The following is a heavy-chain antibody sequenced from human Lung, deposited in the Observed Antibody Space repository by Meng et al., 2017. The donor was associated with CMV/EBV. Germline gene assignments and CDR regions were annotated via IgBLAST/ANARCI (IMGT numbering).Heavy chain of an antibody. V-gene: IGHV3-21*01. CDR3: ARDWGLRPADIDY. Sequence: GGSLRLXCAASGFTFSSYSMSWVRQAPGKGLEWVSSITNGKNYIHYADSVEGRFTISRDNAKNSLYLQMNSLRAEDTAVYYCARDWGLRPADIDYWGQGTXVTVSS. CDR2: ITNGKNYI. D-gene: IGHD2-21*02. J-gene: IGHJ4*02. CDR1: GFTFSSYS.